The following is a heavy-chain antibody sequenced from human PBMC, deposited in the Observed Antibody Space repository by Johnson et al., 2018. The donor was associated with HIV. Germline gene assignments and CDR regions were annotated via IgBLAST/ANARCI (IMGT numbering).Heavy chain of an antibody. D-gene: IGHD3/OR15-3a*01. CDR2: ISSDGSNK. V-gene: IGHV3-30-3*01. CDR3: ARDGLAANAFDT. CDR1: GFSFSNYA. Sequence: VQLVESGGGLVQPGGSLRLSCAASGFSFSNYAMDWVRQAPGKGLEWVAVISSDGSNKYYADSVKGRFTISRDNAKNSLFLQMNSLRAEDTAVYYCARDGLAANAFDTWGQGTMVTVSS. J-gene: IGHJ3*02.